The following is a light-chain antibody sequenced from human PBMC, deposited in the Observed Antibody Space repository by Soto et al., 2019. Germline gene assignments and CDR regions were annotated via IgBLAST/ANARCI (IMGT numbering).Light chain of an antibody. CDR3: QQSDSTPYT. J-gene: IGKJ2*01. V-gene: IGKV1-39*01. CDR1: QSISNY. Sequence: DIQTTQSPSSLSASVGDRVTITCRTSQSISNYLNWYQQKPGKAPNLLIYAASSLQSGVPSRFSGSGSGTDFPLTISSLQPEDFATYYCQQSDSTPYTFGQGNKLQIK. CDR2: AAS.